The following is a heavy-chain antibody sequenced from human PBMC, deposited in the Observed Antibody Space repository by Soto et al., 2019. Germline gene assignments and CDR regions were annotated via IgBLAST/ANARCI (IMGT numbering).Heavy chain of an antibody. J-gene: IGHJ1*01. D-gene: IGHD2-21*02. V-gene: IGHV3-48*01. CDR3: ARPTRAFCGGDCSSSLQH. CDR2: ISTSSSTI. CDR1: GFTFSSYS. Sequence: GGSLRLSCAAAGFTFSSYSMNWVRQAPGKGLEWVSYISTSSSTIFYANSVKGRFTISRDNAKNSLYLQMNSLRAEDTAVYYCARPTRAFCGGDCSSSLQHWGQGTLVTVSS.